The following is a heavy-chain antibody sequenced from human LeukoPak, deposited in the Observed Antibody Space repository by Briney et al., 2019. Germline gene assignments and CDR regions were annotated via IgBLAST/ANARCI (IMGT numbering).Heavy chain of an antibody. CDR1: GVSISRDIKW. Sequence: PSETLSLTCTVSGVSISRDIKWWTWVRQPPGKGLEWIGEIHHSGSIHYNPSLNSRVTISVDTSKSQFSLKLSSVTAADTAVYYCASHKGFWGQGTLVTVSS. J-gene: IGHJ4*02. V-gene: IGHV4-4*02. CDR2: IHHSGSI. CDR3: ASHKGF.